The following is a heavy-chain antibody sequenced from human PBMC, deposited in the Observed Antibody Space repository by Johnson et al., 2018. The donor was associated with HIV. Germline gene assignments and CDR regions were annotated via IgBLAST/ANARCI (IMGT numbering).Heavy chain of an antibody. J-gene: IGHJ3*02. D-gene: IGHD2/OR15-2a*01. V-gene: IGHV3-74*02. CDR3: ATFDAFDI. CDR1: GFAFSSYW. CDR2: ISSDGRST. Sequence: VQLVESGGGLVQPGGSLRLSCAASGFAFSSYWMNWVRQAPGKGLVWVSRISSDGRSTSYADSVKGRFTISRDNAKNTLYLQMNSLRAEDTAVYYCATFDAFDIWGQGTMVTVSS.